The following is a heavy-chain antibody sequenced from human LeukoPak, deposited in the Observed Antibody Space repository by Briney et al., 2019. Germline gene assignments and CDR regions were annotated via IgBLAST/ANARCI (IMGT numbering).Heavy chain of an antibody. D-gene: IGHD3-3*01. CDR3: ARDSTSGGTIFGVVTLNWFDP. CDR2: ISGSSNFV. V-gene: IGHV3-21*01. CDR1: GSTFSSYA. J-gene: IGHJ5*02. Sequence: GGSLRLSCAASGSTFSSYAMSWVRQAAGKGLEWVSSISGSSNFVYYADSVKGRFTLSRDNAKNSLPLQMNGLRAEDTAVYYCARDSTSGGTIFGVVTLNWFDPWGQGTLVTVSS.